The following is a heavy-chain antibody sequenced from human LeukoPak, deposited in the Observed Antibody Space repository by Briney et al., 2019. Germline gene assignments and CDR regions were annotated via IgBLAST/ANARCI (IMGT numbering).Heavy chain of an antibody. J-gene: IGHJ6*03. V-gene: IGHV3-7*01. CDR1: GFTFNTYW. Sequence: GGSLRLSCAASGFTFNTYWMSWVRQAPGKGPEWVANIKQDGSEKYYVDSVKGRFTISRDNAKNSLYLEMNSLRVEDTAVYYCAREGGTYYYMDVWGKGTTVTVSS. CDR3: AREGGTYYYMDV. CDR2: IKQDGSEK.